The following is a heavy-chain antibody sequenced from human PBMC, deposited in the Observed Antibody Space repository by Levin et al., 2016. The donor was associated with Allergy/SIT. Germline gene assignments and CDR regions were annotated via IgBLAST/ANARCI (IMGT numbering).Heavy chain of an antibody. Sequence: ASVKVSCKASGYSFTSYGISWVRQAPGQGLEWMGWISAYNGNTNYAQKLQGRVTMTTDTSTSTAYMELRSLRSDDTAVYYCARALHAIDLGDYWGQGTLVTVSS. D-gene: IGHD7-27*01. CDR2: ISAYNGNT. J-gene: IGHJ4*02. CDR3: ARALHAIDLGDY. CDR1: GYSFTSYG. V-gene: IGHV1-18*01.